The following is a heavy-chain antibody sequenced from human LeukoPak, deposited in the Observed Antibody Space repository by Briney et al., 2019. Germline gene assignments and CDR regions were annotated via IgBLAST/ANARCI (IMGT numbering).Heavy chain of an antibody. Sequence: GGSLRLSCEASGFTFSDYYLSWIRQAPGKGLEWFSYISVSSSHINYADSVKGRFTISRDNAKKSVYLQMDSLRVEDTAVYYCARDQIGSWWGQGTLVTVSP. CDR3: ARDQIGSW. CDR2: ISVSSSHI. J-gene: IGHJ4*02. V-gene: IGHV3-11*06. CDR1: GFTFSDYY. D-gene: IGHD6-13*01.